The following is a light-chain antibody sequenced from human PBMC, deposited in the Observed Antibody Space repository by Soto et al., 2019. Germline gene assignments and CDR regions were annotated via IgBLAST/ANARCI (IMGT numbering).Light chain of an antibody. J-gene: IGKJ4*01. CDR3: QQRNSYPLT. CDR1: QGISTY. CDR2: AAS. Sequence: IQLTQSPSSLAASVGDRVTITCRASQGISTYLGWYQQRPGKAPKLLIYAASTLQSGVSSRFSGSGSGTDFTLTISSLHPEDFATYYCQQRNSYPLTCGGGTKVEIK. V-gene: IGKV1-9*01.